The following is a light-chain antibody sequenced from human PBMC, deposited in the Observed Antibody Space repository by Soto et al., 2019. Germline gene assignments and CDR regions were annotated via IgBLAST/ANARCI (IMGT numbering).Light chain of an antibody. Sequence: ILLTQSPSSLSASVGDRVTITCRASQGIDSSFAWYQQKPGKAPKLLIYAASSLQSGVPSRLSGSGSGTDFTLTISSLQPEDCATYYCQQLHDYPIAFGQGSRLEIK. CDR1: QGIDSS. V-gene: IGKV1-9*01. CDR3: QQLHDYPIA. CDR2: AAS. J-gene: IGKJ5*01.